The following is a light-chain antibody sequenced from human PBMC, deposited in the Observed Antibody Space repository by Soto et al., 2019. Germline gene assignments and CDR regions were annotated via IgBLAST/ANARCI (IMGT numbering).Light chain of an antibody. CDR1: NIGSKS. CDR2: YDS. CDR3: QVWDRSSDHWV. V-gene: IGLV3-21*04. Sequence: SYELTQPPSVSVAPGKTARITCGGNNIGSKSVHWYQQKPGQAPVLVIFYDSDRPSGIPERFSGSNSGNTATLTISRFEAGDEADYHCQVWDRSSDHWVFVGGTLLTV. J-gene: IGLJ3*02.